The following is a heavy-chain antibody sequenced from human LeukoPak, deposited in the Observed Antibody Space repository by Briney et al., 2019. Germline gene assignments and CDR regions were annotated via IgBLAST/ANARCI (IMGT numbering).Heavy chain of an antibody. D-gene: IGHD3-10*01. CDR1: GFTFSSYG. J-gene: IGHJ4*02. V-gene: IGHV3-30*02. CDR2: IRYDGSNK. Sequence: GGSLRLSCAASGFTFSSYGMHWVRQAPGKGLEWVAFIRYDGSNKYYADSVKGRFTISRDNSKNTLYLQMNSLRAEDTAVYYCAKALSGEVAQMGYWGQGTLVTVSS. CDR3: AKALSGEVAQMGY.